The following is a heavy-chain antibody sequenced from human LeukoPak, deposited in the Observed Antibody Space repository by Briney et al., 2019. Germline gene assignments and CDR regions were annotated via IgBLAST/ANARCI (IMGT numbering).Heavy chain of an antibody. Sequence: SGGSLRLSCAASGFTVSSNYMSWVRQAPGKGLEWVSVIYSGGRTYYADSVKGRFTISRDNSKNTLYLQMNSLRAEDTAVYYCARDRVYYGMDVWGQGTTVTVSS. CDR1: GFTVSSNY. CDR3: ARDRVYYGMDV. D-gene: IGHD3-10*01. V-gene: IGHV3-66*01. CDR2: IYSGGRT. J-gene: IGHJ6*02.